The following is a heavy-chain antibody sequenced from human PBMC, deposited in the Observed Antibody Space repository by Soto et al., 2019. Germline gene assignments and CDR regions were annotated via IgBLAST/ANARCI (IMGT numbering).Heavy chain of an antibody. CDR3: ARPEGYGSGSYYFDS. D-gene: IGHD3-10*01. CDR1: GYPFTTYH. Sequence: ASVKVSCKASGYPFTTYHLHWVRQAPGQGLEWMGIVYVTGTGTRSAQKFQGRLTMTRDRSTSTVYMELSSLRSEDTAVYYCARPEGYGSGSYYFDSWGQGTLVTAPQ. CDR2: VYVTGTGT. V-gene: IGHV1-46*01. J-gene: IGHJ4*02.